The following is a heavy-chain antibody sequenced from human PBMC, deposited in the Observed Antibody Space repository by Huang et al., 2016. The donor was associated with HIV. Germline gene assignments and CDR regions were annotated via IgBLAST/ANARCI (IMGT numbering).Heavy chain of an antibody. CDR2: IKSNGGST. Sequence: EVQLVESGGGLVQPGGSLRLSCAASGFTFSSYWMHWVRQVPGKGVGGVSHIKSNGGSTSYADSVKGRFTISGDNAKNTLYLQMNSLRAEDTAVYYCARGSRQGKYYYGSGTAYWGQGTLVTVSS. D-gene: IGHD3-10*01. V-gene: IGHV3-74*01. CDR3: ARGSRQGKYYYGSGTAY. J-gene: IGHJ4*02. CDR1: GFTFSSYW.